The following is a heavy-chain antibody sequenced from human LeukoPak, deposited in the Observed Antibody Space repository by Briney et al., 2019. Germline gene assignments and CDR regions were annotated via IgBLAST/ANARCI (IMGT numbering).Heavy chain of an antibody. CDR3: ATSYCSSTSCYMEATFGY. Sequence: ASVKVSCKVSGYTLTELSMHWVRQAPGKGLEWMGGFDPEDGETIYAQKFQGRVTMTEDTSTDTAYMELSSLRSEDTAVYYCATSYCSSTSCYMEATFGYWGQGTLVTVSS. CDR1: GYTLTELS. CDR2: FDPEDGET. D-gene: IGHD2-2*01. J-gene: IGHJ4*02. V-gene: IGHV1-24*01.